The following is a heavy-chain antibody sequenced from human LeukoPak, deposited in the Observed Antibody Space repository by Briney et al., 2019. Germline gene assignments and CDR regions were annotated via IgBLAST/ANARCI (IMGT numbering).Heavy chain of an antibody. Sequence: SETLSLTCTVSGGSISSYYWSWIRQPPGQGLELIGYIYYSGSTNYNPSLKSRVTISVDTSKNQFSLKLSSVTAADTAVYYCARVRDGYNYWFDPWGQGTLVTVSS. CDR3: ARVRDGYNYWFDP. D-gene: IGHD5-24*01. J-gene: IGHJ5*02. CDR1: GGSISSYY. V-gene: IGHV4-59*01. CDR2: IYYSGST.